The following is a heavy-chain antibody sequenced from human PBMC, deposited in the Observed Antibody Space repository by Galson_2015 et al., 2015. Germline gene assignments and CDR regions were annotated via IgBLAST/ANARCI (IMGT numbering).Heavy chain of an antibody. CDR2: IKQDGSEK. CDR3: ARDMIVVVPAAMEGGFWDY. V-gene: IGHV3-7*03. Sequence: SLRLSCAASGFTFSSYWMSWVRQAPGKGLEWVANIKQDGSEKYYVDSVKGRFTISRDNAKNSLYLQMNSLRAEDTAVYYCARDMIVVVPAAMEGGFWDYWGQGTLVTVSS. J-gene: IGHJ4*02. CDR1: GFTFSSYW. D-gene: IGHD2-2*01.